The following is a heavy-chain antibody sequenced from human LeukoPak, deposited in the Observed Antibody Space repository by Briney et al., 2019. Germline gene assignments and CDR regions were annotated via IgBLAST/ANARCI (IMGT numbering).Heavy chain of an antibody. D-gene: IGHD3-16*01. V-gene: IGHV1-18*01. CDR3: ARDLGDTPRGIFFDY. CDR1: GYTFTSYG. CDR2: ISAFNGNT. J-gene: IGHJ4*02. Sequence: ASVKVSCKASGYTFTSYGISWVRQAPGQGLEWMGWISAFNGNTNYAQKLQGRVTMTTDTSTSTAYMELRSLRSDDTAVFYCARDLGDTPRGIFFDYWGQGTLVTVSS.